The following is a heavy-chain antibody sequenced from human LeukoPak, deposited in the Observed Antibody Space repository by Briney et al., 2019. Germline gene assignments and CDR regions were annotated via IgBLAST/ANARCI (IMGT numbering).Heavy chain of an antibody. V-gene: IGHV4-34*01. J-gene: IGHJ4*02. CDR2: INHSGST. CDR3: ARRITMVQGFNY. CDR1: GGSFSGYY. Sequence: SETLSLTCAVYGGSFSGYYWNWIRQPPGKGLEWIGEINHSGSTNYNPSFKSRVTISVDTSKNQFSLKLSSVTAADTAVYYCARRITMVQGFNYWGQGTLVTVSS. D-gene: IGHD3-10*01.